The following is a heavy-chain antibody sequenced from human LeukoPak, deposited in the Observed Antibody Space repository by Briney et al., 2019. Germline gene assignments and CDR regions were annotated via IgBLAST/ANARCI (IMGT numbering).Heavy chain of an antibody. V-gene: IGHV1-18*01. CDR1: GYTFTNYG. CDR2: ISAYNGHT. Sequence: GASVEVSCKASGYTFTNYGISWVRQAPGQGLEWMGWISAYNGHTNYAQKFQGRVTMTTDTSTSTAYMDLRSLRSDDTAVYYCARDLMTTVTTSFDYWGQGTVVTVSS. J-gene: IGHJ4*02. CDR3: ARDLMTTVTTSFDY. D-gene: IGHD4-17*01.